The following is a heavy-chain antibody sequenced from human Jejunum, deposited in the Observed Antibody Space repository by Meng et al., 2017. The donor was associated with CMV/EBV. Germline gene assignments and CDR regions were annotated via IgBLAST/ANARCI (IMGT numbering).Heavy chain of an antibody. D-gene: IGHD1-1*01. CDR1: VFSLSYGVG. Sequence: QVTLWELCLRLVKPTPTLTLTCTFSVFSLSYGVGVGWIRQPPGEAREWLALAYWDNDHRYSPSLKTRLTVTKDASKNQVVLTMTNMDPVDTATYYCAHRLKGNDWNDWEFDHWGQGILVTVSS. CDR3: AHRLKGNDWNDWEFDH. V-gene: IGHV2-5*02. CDR2: AYWDNDH. J-gene: IGHJ4*02.